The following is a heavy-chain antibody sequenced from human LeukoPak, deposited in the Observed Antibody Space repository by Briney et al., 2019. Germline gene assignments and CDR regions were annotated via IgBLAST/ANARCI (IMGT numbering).Heavy chain of an antibody. Sequence: GGSLRLSCAASGFTFNSYAMHWVRQAPGKGLEWVAVISYDGSNKHHADSVKGRLTISRDYSKNTMYLQMNSLRIEDTAVYYCANLHYGSGSVSDFWGQGTLVTVSS. CDR1: GFTFNSYA. CDR3: ANLHYGSGSVSDF. J-gene: IGHJ4*02. D-gene: IGHD3-10*01. V-gene: IGHV3-30-3*01. CDR2: ISYDGSNK.